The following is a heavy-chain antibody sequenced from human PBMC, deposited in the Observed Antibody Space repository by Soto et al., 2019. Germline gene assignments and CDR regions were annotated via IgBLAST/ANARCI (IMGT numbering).Heavy chain of an antibody. Sequence: KKRGASVKVSCKASGGTFSSYAISWVRQAPGQGLEWMGGIIPIFGTANYAQKFQGRVTITADESTSTAYMELSSLRSEDTAVYYCARGGSSIAARPSYYYGMDVWGQGTTVTVSS. V-gene: IGHV1-69*13. D-gene: IGHD6-6*01. CDR1: GGTFSSYA. J-gene: IGHJ6*02. CDR2: IIPIFGTA. CDR3: ARGGSSIAARPSYYYGMDV.